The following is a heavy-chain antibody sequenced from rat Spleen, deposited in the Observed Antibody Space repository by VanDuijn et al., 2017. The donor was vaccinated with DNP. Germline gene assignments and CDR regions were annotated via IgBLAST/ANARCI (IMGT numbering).Heavy chain of an antibody. CDR2: INTGSGGP. Sequence: QIQLQPSGGELAKPGSSVKISCKASGYTFTSYYISWIKQTTGQGLEFIGYINTGSGGPNYNEKFKGKATLTVDKSSTTAFMQLSSLTPDDSAVYYCARDYSSYGFAYWGQGTLVTVSS. V-gene: IGHV1-43*01. J-gene: IGHJ3*01. CDR3: ARDYSSYGFAY. CDR1: GYTFTSYY. D-gene: IGHD1-2*01.